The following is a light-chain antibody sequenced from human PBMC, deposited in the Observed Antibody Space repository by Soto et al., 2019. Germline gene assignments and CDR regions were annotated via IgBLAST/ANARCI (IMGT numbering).Light chain of an antibody. V-gene: IGKV1-39*01. Sequence: DIQMTQSPSSLSASVGDRVTITCRASQSISTYLDWYQYKPGKAPKLLIYAASTLQSGVPSRFSGSGSGTDFTLTISCLQSEDFATYYCQQYYSFPWTFGQGTKVDIK. CDR2: AAS. J-gene: IGKJ1*01. CDR3: QQYYSFPWT. CDR1: QSISTY.